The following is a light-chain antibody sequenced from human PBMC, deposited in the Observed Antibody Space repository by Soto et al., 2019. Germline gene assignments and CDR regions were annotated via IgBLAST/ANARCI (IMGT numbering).Light chain of an antibody. CDR1: SSDFGGYNY. Sequence: QSALTQPASVSGSPGQSITISCTGTSSDFGGYNYVSWYQQHPGKAPKLMIYDVSNRPSGVSNRFSGSKSGNTAPLTISGLQAEDEADYYCSSYTSSSTLEAFGTGTKVTVL. V-gene: IGLV2-14*01. CDR2: DVS. CDR3: SSYTSSSTLEA. J-gene: IGLJ1*01.